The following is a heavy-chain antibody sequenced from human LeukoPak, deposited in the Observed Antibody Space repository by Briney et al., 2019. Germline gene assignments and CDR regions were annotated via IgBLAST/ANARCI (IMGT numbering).Heavy chain of an antibody. CDR2: IYSGGST. Sequence: PGGSLRLSCAASGFTVSSNYMSWVRQAPGKGLEWVSVIYSGGSTYYADSGKGRFTISRDNSKNTLYLQMNSLRAEDTAVYYCARERTYCSSTSCYNWFDPWGQGTLVTVSS. CDR1: GFTVSSNY. D-gene: IGHD2-2*01. J-gene: IGHJ5*02. CDR3: ARERTYCSSTSCYNWFDP. V-gene: IGHV3-66*02.